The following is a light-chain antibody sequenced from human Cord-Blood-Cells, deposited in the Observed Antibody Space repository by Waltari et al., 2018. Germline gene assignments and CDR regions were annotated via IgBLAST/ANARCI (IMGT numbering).Light chain of an antibody. Sequence: DIQLTQSPSSWSACVGSRVPFTCRASQSISSYLNWYQQKPGKAPKLLIYAASSLQSGVPSRFSGSGSGTDFTLTISSLQPEDFATYYCQQSYSTPRTFGQGTKLEIK. CDR2: AAS. V-gene: IGKV1-39*01. CDR3: QQSYSTPRT. CDR1: QSISSY. J-gene: IGKJ1*01.